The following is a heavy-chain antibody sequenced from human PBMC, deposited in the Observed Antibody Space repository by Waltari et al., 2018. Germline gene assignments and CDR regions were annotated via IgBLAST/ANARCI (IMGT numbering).Heavy chain of an antibody. V-gene: IGHV1-2*02. CDR1: GYTFTGYY. D-gene: IGHD2-2*02. CDR2: INPNSGGT. J-gene: IGHJ6*02. CDR3: ARGIVVVPAAIPLDYYYGMDV. Sequence: QVQLVQSGAEVKKPGASVKVSCKASGYTFTGYYMHWVRQAPGQGLEWMGWINPNSGGTNYAQKFQGRVPMTRDTSINTAYMELSRLRSDDTAVYYCARGIVVVPAAIPLDYYYGMDVWGQGTTVTVSS.